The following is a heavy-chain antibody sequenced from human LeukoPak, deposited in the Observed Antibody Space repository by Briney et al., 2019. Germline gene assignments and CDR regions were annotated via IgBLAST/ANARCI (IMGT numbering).Heavy chain of an antibody. CDR3: TTDILGYCSSTSCYPGLVDY. D-gene: IGHD2-2*01. CDR1: GFTFSNAW. J-gene: IGHJ4*02. V-gene: IGHV3-15*01. CDR2: IKSKTDGGTT. Sequence: PGGSLRLSCAASGFTFSNAWMSWVRQAPGKGLEWVGRIKSKTDGGTTDYAAPVKGRFTISRDDSKNTLYLQMNSLKTEDTAVYYCTTDILGYCSSTSCYPGLVDYWGQGTLVTVSS.